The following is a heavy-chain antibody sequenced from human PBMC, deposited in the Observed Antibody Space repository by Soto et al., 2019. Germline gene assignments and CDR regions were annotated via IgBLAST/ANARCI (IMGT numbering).Heavy chain of an antibody. CDR1: GFSFTSYW. J-gene: IGHJ6*02. V-gene: IGHV5-51*01. D-gene: IGHD6-25*01. Sequence: PGESLKISCKASGFSFTSYWIGWVRQKPGKGLEWMGIIYPGDSNTRYSPSFQGQVTISADKSISSAYLQWSSLKASGTAMYYCVRPRGPYYYYYGVDVWGQGTTVTVSS. CDR3: VRPRGPYYYYYGVDV. CDR2: IYPGDSNT.